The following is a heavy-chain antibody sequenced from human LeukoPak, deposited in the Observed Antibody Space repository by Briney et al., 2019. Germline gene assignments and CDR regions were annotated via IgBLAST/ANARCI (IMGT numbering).Heavy chain of an antibody. J-gene: IGHJ6*02. CDR2: ISYDGSNK. D-gene: IGHD4-17*01. Sequence: GGSLRLSCIASGFTFSNYGMHWVRQAPGKGLEWVAVISYDGSNKYYADSVKGRFTISRDNSKNTLYLQMNSLRAEDTAVYYCAKSRSRDTVTTYYYYGMDVWGQGTTVTVSS. CDR3: AKSRSRDTVTTYYYYGMDV. CDR1: GFTFSNYG. V-gene: IGHV3-30*18.